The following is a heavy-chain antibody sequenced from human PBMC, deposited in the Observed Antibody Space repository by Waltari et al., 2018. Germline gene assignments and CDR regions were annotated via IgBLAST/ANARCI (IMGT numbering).Heavy chain of an antibody. V-gene: IGHV4-59*01. Sequence: QVQLQESGPGLVKPSETLSLTCTVPGGSIRSYYLSRIPQPPGKGLEWIGYIYYSGRTNYNPSLKSRVTISVDTSKNQFSLKLSSVTAADTAVYYCARVGKQWLVHYFDYWGQGTLVTVSS. CDR3: ARVGKQWLVHYFDY. D-gene: IGHD6-19*01. CDR1: GGSIRSYY. CDR2: IYYSGRT. J-gene: IGHJ4*02.